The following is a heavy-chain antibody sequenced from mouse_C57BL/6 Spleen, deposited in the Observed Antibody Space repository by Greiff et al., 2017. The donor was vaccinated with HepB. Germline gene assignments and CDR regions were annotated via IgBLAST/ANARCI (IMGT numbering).Heavy chain of an antibody. CDR1: GFTFSSYG. D-gene: IGHD1-1*01. Sequence: EVQLVESGGDLVKPGGSLKLSCAASGFTFSSYGMSWVRQTPDKRLEWVATISSGGSYTYYPDSVKGRFTISRDNAKNTLYLQMSSLKSEDTAMYYCARHEAATVVDWYFDVWGTGTTVTVSS. CDR2: ISSGGSYT. V-gene: IGHV5-6*01. J-gene: IGHJ1*03. CDR3: ARHEAATVVDWYFDV.